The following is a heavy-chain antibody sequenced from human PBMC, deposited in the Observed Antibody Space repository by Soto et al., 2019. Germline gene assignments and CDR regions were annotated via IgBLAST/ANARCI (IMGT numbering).Heavy chain of an antibody. D-gene: IGHD5-12*01. V-gene: IGHV1-18*04. Sequence: VSVKVSCKASGYTFTSYVISWVRQAPGQGLEWMGWISAYNGNTNYAQKLQGRVTMTTDTSTSTAYMELRSLRSDDTAVYYCARDFVDIVATILAYFDYWGQGTLVTVSS. J-gene: IGHJ4*02. CDR2: ISAYNGNT. CDR3: ARDFVDIVATILAYFDY. CDR1: GYTFTSYV.